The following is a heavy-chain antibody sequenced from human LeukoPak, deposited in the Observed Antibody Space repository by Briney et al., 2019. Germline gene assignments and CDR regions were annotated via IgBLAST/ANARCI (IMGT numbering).Heavy chain of an antibody. Sequence: QPSETLSLSCTVSGGSISSSSYYWGWIRQPPGKGLEWIGNIYYSGNTYYNPSLKSRVTISVDTSKNQFSLKLSSVTAADTAVFYCARLKYYYGLDVWGQGTTVTVSS. CDR3: ARLKYYYGLDV. CDR1: GGSISSSSYY. CDR2: IYYSGNT. D-gene: IGHD3-10*01. J-gene: IGHJ6*02. V-gene: IGHV4-39*01.